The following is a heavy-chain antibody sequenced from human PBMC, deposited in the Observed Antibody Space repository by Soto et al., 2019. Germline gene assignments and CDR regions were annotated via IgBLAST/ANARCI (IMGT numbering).Heavy chain of an antibody. CDR3: ARGISSWYNWFDP. CDR1: GYTFTSYD. CDR2: INPNSGNT. D-gene: IGHD6-13*01. J-gene: IGHJ5*02. Sequence: QVQLVQSGAEVKKPGASVKVSCKASGYTFTSYDINWVRQATGQGLEWMGWINPNSGNTGYAQKFQGRVTMTRNTSIRTAYMPLSSLRSEDTAVYYCARGISSWYNWFDPWGQGTLVTVSS. V-gene: IGHV1-8*01.